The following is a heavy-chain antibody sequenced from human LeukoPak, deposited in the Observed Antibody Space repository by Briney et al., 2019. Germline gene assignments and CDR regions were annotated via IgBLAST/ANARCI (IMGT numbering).Heavy chain of an antibody. CDR1: GGTFSSYA. CDR3: ARGDFWSGYTYYFDY. D-gene: IGHD3-3*01. V-gene: IGHV1-69*13. Sequence: SVKVSCKASGGTFSSYAISWVRQALGQGLEWMGGIIPIFGTANYAQKFQGRVTITADESTSTAYMELSSLRSEDTAVYYCARGDFWSGYTYYFDYWGQGTLVTVSS. CDR2: IIPIFGTA. J-gene: IGHJ4*02.